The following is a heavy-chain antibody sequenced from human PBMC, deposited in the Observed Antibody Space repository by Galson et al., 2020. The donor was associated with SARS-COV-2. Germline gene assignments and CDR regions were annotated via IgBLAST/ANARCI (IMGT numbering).Heavy chain of an antibody. J-gene: IGHJ4*02. V-gene: IGHV3-30-3*01. CDR1: GFTFSSYA. CDR3: ARGYYDYVWGSYRGTY. CDR2: ISYDGSNK. Sequence: TGGSLRLSCAASGFTFSSYAMHWVRQAPGKGLEWVAVISYDGSNKYYADSVKGRFTISRDNSKNTLYLQMNSLRAEDTAVYYCARGYYDYVWGSYRGTYWGQGTLVTVSS. D-gene: IGHD3-16*02.